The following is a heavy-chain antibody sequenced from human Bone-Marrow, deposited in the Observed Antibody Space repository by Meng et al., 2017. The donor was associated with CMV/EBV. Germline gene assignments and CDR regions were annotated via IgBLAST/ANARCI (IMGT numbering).Heavy chain of an antibody. CDR2: ISSTGTYI. Sequence: GGSRRLSCAASGFSFSAYAMNWVRQAPGKGLEWVSSISSTGTYIYYAESVKGRFTISRDNAKNSLYLQMNSLRAEDTAVYYCAKSWDGMDVWGQGTTVTVSS. CDR3: AKSWDGMDV. D-gene: IGHD6-13*01. CDR1: GFSFSAYA. V-gene: IGHV3-21*01. J-gene: IGHJ6*02.